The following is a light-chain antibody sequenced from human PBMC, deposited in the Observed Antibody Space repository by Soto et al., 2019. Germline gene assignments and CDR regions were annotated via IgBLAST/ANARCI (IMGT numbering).Light chain of an antibody. CDR1: SSNIGAAYD. CDR2: GNT. J-gene: IGLJ2*01. CDR3: QSYDSSLSGVV. Sequence: QSVLTQPPSVSGAPGQRVTISCSGSSSNIGAAYDVQWYQQLPGTAPKLLIYGNTNRPSGVPHRFSGSKSGTSASLAITGLQAEDEADYYCQSYDSSLSGVVFGGGTKLTV. V-gene: IGLV1-40*01.